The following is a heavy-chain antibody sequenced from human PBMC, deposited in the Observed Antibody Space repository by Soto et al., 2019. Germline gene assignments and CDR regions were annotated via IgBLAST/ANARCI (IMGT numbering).Heavy chain of an antibody. J-gene: IGHJ6*02. D-gene: IGHD3-22*01. CDR3: ARDWDAPLSFYDSSGYYYLTYYYYGMDV. CDR2: INPSGGST. Sequence: ASVKVSCKASGYTFTSYYMHWVRQAPGQGLEWMGIINPSGGSTSYAQKFQGRVTMTRDTSTSTVYMELSSLRSEDTAVYYCARDWDAPLSFYDSSGYYYLTYYYYGMDVWGQGTTVTVSS. V-gene: IGHV1-46*01. CDR1: GYTFTSYY.